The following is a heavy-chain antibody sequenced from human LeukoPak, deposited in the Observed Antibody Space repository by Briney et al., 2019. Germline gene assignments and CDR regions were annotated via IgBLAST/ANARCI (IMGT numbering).Heavy chain of an antibody. CDR1: GFTFSSYA. CDR2: ISYDGSNK. V-gene: IGHV3-30*04. Sequence: GGSLRLSCAASGFTFSSYAMHWVRQAPGKGLEWVAVISYDGSNKYYADSVKGRFTISRDNSKNTLYLQMNSLRAEDTAVYYCATSEEASDAFDIWGQGTMVTVSS. CDR3: ATSEEASDAFDI. J-gene: IGHJ3*02.